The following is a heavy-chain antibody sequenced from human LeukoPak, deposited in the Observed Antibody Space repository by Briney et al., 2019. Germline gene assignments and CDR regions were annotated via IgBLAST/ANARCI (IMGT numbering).Heavy chain of an antibody. CDR2: INHSGST. J-gene: IGHJ4*02. CDR1: GGSISSSSYY. V-gene: IGHV4-39*07. Sequence: SETLSLTCTVSGGSISSSSYYWGWIRQPPGKGLEWIGEINHSGSTNYNPSLKSRVTISVDTSKNQFSLKLSSVTAADTAVYYCARDNIAAAASDYWGQGTLVTVSS. D-gene: IGHD6-13*01. CDR3: ARDNIAAAASDY.